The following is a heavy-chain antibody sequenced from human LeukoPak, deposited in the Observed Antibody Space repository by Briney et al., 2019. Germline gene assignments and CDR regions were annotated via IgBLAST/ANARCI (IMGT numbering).Heavy chain of an antibody. CDR2: IYYSGST. D-gene: IGHD3-10*01. CDR3: ARVRYYGSGSPSGVDAFDI. Sequence: PSQTLSLTCTVSGGSISSSSYYWGWIRQPPGKGLEWIGSIYYSGSTYYNPSLKSRVTISVDTSKNQFSLKLSSVTAADTAVYYCARVRYYGSGSPSGVDAFDIWGQGTLVTVSS. V-gene: IGHV4-39*07. J-gene: IGHJ3*02. CDR1: GGSISSSSYY.